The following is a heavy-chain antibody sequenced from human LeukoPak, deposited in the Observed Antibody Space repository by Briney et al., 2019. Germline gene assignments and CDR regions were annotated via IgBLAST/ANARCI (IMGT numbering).Heavy chain of an antibody. CDR3: ARVRTTVVTPGYYYYMDV. CDR2: IIPIFGTA. CDR1: GGTFSSYA. Sequence: SVNVSCKASGGTFSSYAISWVRQAPGQGLEWMGGIIPIFGTANYAQKFQGRVTITADESTSTAYMELSSLRSEDTAVYYCARVRTTVVTPGYYYYMDVWGKGTTVTVSS. V-gene: IGHV1-69*13. D-gene: IGHD4-23*01. J-gene: IGHJ6*03.